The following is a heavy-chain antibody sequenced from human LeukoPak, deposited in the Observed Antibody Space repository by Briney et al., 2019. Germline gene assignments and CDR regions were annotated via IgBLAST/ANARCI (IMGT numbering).Heavy chain of an antibody. CDR3: IDY. D-gene: IGHD3-10*01. CDR2: IRSDGSDT. Sequence: GGSLRLSCAASGYTFSDTWMHWVRQAPGKGLVWVSRIRSDGSDTRYAESVKSRFTISRDNAKNTLYLQMNSLYYCARDWFHAIDYWGQGTLVTVSS. J-gene: IGHJ4*02. V-gene: IGHV3-74*01. CDR1: GYTFSDTW.